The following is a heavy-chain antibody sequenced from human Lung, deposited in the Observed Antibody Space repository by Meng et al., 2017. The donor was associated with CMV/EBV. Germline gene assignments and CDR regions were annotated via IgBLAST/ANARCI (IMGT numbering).Heavy chain of an antibody. J-gene: IGHJ4*02. CDR3: ARAGTGQIVINFDY. CDR2: IYYSGST. CDR1: GGSISSYY. Sequence: GSLRLXCTVSGGSISSYYWSWIRQPPGKGLEWIGYIYYSGSTNYNPSLKSRVTISVDTSKNQFSLKLSSVTAADTAVYYCARAGTGQIVINFDYWGQGKLVTGSS. V-gene: IGHV4-59*01. D-gene: IGHD3-22*01.